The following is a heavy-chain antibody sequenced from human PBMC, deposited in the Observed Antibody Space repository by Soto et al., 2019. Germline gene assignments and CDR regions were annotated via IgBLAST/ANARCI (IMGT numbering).Heavy chain of an antibody. CDR1: GYTFTSYG. CDR2: ISAYNGNT. Sequence: ASVKVSCKASGYTFTSYGISWVRQAPGQGLEWMGWISAYNGNTNYAQKLQGRVTMTTDTSTSTAYMELRSLRSDDTAVYYCARGVDARPGVAHCDYWGQGTLVTVSS. D-gene: IGHD6-6*01. V-gene: IGHV1-18*01. CDR3: ARGVDARPGVAHCDY. J-gene: IGHJ4*02.